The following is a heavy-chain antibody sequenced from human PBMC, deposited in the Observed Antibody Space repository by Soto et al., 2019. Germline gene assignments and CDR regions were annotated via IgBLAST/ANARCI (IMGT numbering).Heavy chain of an antibody. D-gene: IGHD2-8*02. CDR3: AGGSTGDYYYCGMDV. CDR1: GYTFTGYY. V-gene: IGHV1-2*04. CDR2: INPNSGGT. Sequence: GASVKVSCKASGYTFTGYYMHWVRQAPGQGLEWMGWINPNSGGTNYAQKFQGWVTMTRDTSISTAYMELSRLRSDDTAVSYCAGGSTGDYYYCGMDVWGQGTRVTVSS. J-gene: IGHJ6*02.